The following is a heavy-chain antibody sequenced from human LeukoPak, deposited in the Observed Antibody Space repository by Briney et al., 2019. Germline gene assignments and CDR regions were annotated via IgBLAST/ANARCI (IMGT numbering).Heavy chain of an antibody. CDR3: ARVXXXTTGFDP. Sequence: ASVKVSCKASGYTFADYYMHWVRQAPGQGLEWMGWINPNSGGTNYAQKFQGRVTMTRDTSISTAYMELSRLRSDDTAVYYCARVXXXTTGFDPWGQXTLVTVS. CDR1: GYTFADYY. D-gene: IGHD2-8*02. CDR2: INPNSGGT. J-gene: IGHJ5*02. V-gene: IGHV1-2*02.